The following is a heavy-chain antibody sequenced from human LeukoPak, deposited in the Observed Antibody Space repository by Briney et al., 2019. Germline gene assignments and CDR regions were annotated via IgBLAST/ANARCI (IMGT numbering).Heavy chain of an antibody. V-gene: IGHV1-69*04. J-gene: IGHJ6*02. D-gene: IGHD6-13*01. CDR3: ASPRVAAANYYYYYGMDV. CDR1: GGTFSSYD. CDR2: IIPILGIA. Sequence: SVKVSCKASGGTFSSYDISWVRQAPGQGLERMGRIIPILGIANYAQKFQGRVTITADKSTSTAYMELSSLRSEDTAVYYCASPRVAAANYYYYYGMDVWGQGTTVTVSS.